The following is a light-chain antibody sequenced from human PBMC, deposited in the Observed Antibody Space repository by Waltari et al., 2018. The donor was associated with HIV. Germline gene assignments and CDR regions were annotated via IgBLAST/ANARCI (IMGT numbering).Light chain of an antibody. CDR1: SPRSFF. Sequence: SSELTQDPVLSVALGQTIKITCQGDSPRSFFPNWYQQTPGQAPNLVVYGANRRPSGIPDRFSASNSGNTSSLIISDSQAVDEADYYCHSRDTDGDHYIFGGGTRVIV. CDR3: HSRDTDGDHYI. V-gene: IGLV3-19*01. J-gene: IGLJ1*01. CDR2: GAN.